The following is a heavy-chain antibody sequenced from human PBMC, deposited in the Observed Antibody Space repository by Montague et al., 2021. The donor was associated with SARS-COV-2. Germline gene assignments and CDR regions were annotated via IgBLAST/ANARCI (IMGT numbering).Heavy chain of an antibody. CDR2: ISSNGKT. Sequence: SETLSLTCTASGGSINDHYRSWIRQSPGKGLEWIGYISSNGKTNYNPSLKSRVTLSADASRNEFSLKLDSVTAADTAVYFCARRGYYDSAGYHWHLDLWGRGMLVTVSS. J-gene: IGHJ2*01. V-gene: IGHV4-4*09. D-gene: IGHD3-22*01. CDR3: ARRGYYDSAGYHWHLDL. CDR1: GGSINDHY.